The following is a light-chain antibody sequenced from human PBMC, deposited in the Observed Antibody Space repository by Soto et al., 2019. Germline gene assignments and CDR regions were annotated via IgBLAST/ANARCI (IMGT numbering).Light chain of an antibody. V-gene: IGKV1-39*01. CDR3: RQSYTTPRT. J-gene: IGKJ2*01. CDR1: LSISSD. CDR2: GAS. Sequence: DIQMTQSPSSLSASVGDRVTITCRASLSISSDLNWYQQKPGKAPKVLIFGASSLQSGVPSRFSGSGSGTDFTLTISSLQPEDSATYYCRQSYTTPRTFGQGTKLEIK.